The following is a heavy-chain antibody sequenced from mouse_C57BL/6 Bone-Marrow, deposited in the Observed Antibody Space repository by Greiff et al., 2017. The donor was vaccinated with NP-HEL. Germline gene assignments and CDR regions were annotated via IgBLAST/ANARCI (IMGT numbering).Heavy chain of an antibody. D-gene: IGHD1-1*01. CDR2: ISYSGST. CDR1: GYSITSDY. Sequence: EVMLVESGPGLAKPSQTLSLTCSVTGYSITSDYWNWIRKFPGNKLEYMGYISYSGSTYYNPSLKSRISITRDTSKNQYYLQLNSVTTEDTATYYCARGDYYGSNLYYFDYWGQGTTLTVSS. CDR3: ARGDYYGSNLYYFDY. V-gene: IGHV3-8*01. J-gene: IGHJ2*01.